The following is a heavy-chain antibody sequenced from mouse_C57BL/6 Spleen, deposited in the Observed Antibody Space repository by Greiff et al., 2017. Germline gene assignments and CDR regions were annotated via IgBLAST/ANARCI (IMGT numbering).Heavy chain of an antibody. V-gene: IGHV1-53*01. Sequence: QVQLQQPGTELVKPGASVKLSCKASGYTFTSYWLPWVKQRPGQGLEWIGNINPSNGGTNYNEKFKSKATLTVDKSSSTAYMQLSSLTSEDSAVYYCARGRASNYVDYWGQGTTLTVSS. CDR3: ARGRASNYVDY. D-gene: IGHD2-10*02. CDR2: INPSNGGT. J-gene: IGHJ2*01. CDR1: GYTFTSYW.